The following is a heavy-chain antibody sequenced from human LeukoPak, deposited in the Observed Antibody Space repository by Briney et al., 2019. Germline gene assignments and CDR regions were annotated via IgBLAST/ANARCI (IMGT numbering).Heavy chain of an antibody. CDR1: GGSFNGYF. CDR2: MYSSGST. Sequence: SDTLSLTCTVSGGSFNGYFWGWIRHPPGEGLECVGYMYSSGSTAYNPSLKSRLSISIDTSKSQFSLTLSSVTAADTAVYFCVRHVYGKGMYVWGKGTTVTVSS. V-gene: IGHV4-59*08. D-gene: IGHD4-17*01. J-gene: IGHJ6*04. CDR3: VRHVYGKGMYV.